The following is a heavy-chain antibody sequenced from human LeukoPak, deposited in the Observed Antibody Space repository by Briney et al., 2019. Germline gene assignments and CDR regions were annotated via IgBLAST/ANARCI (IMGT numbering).Heavy chain of an antibody. CDR3: ARGAVAGANFDY. J-gene: IGHJ4*02. CDR2: ISGSGGST. V-gene: IGHV3-23*01. Sequence: GGSLRLSCAASEFAFDNYAMSWVRQAPGKGLEWVSAISGSGGSTYYADSVKGRFTISRDNAKKTLYLQMNSLRAEDTAVYYCARGAVAGANFDYWGLGTLVTVSS. D-gene: IGHD1-26*01. CDR1: EFAFDNYA.